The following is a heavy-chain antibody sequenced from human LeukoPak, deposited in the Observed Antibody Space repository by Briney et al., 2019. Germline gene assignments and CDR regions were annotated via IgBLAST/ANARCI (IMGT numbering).Heavy chain of an antibody. Sequence: GGSLRLSCAASGFTFSGYAMSWVRQAPGKGLEWVSAISGSGGSTYYADSVKGRFTISRDNSKNTLYLQMNSLRAEDTAVYYCAKSTYYGDYGYYYGMDVWGQGTTVTVSS. V-gene: IGHV3-23*01. CDR1: GFTFSGYA. CDR3: AKSTYYGDYGYYYGMDV. D-gene: IGHD4-17*01. CDR2: ISGSGGST. J-gene: IGHJ6*02.